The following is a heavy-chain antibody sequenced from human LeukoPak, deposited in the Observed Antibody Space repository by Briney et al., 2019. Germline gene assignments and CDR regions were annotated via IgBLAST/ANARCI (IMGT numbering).Heavy chain of an antibody. V-gene: IGHV1-8*01. CDR1: GYTFTSYD. J-gene: IGHJ4*02. Sequence: GASVKVSCKASGYTFTSYDINWVRQATGQGLEWMGWMNPNSGNTGYAQKFQGRVTMTRNTSISTAYMELSSLRSEDTAVYYCASSGGYCSSTSCYSDYWGQGTLVTVSS. CDR2: MNPNSGNT. D-gene: IGHD2-2*01. CDR3: ASSGGYCSSTSCYSDY.